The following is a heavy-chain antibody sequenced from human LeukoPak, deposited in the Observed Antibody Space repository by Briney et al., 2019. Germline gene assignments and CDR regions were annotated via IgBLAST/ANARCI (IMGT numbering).Heavy chain of an antibody. CDR1: GFTFSSYE. J-gene: IGHJ4*02. Sequence: PGGSLRLSCAASGFTFSSYEMNWVRQAPGKGLEWVAYIRYDGSDKKDAESVKGRFTTSRDNSKDTLYLQMNSLRAEDMAVYYCVKAKYTSSWDSLDYWGQGTLVTVSS. D-gene: IGHD6-13*01. CDR2: IRYDGSDK. CDR3: VKAKYTSSWDSLDY. V-gene: IGHV3-30*02.